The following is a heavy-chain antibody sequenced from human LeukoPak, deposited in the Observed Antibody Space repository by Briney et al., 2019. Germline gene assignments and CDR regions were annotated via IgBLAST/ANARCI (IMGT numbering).Heavy chain of an antibody. CDR2: IRYDGSNK. V-gene: IGHV3-30*02. CDR3: AKGADSSSWFTYYYYYMDI. J-gene: IGHJ6*03. Sequence: EGSLRLSCAASGFTFSSYGMHWVRQAPGKGLEWVAFIRYDGSNKYYADSVKGRFTISRDNSKNTLYLQMNSLRAEDTAVYYCAKGADSSSWFTYYYYYMDIWGKGTTVTISS. CDR1: GFTFSSYG. D-gene: IGHD6-13*01.